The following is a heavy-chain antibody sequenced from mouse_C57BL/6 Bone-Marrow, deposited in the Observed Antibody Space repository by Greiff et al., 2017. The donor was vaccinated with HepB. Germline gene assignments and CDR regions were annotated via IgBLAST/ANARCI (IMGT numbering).Heavy chain of an antibody. Sequence: QVQLQQSGAELVRPGASVTLSCKASGYTFTDYEMHWVKQTPVHGLEWIGAIDPETGGTAYTQKFKGKAILTADISSGTAYMELRSLTSEDSADYDGTRGGNYYGSSPVGYWGQGTTLTVSS. D-gene: IGHD1-1*01. V-gene: IGHV1-15*01. CDR2: IDPETGGT. CDR1: GYTFTDYE. J-gene: IGHJ2*01. CDR3: TRGGNYYGSSPVGY.